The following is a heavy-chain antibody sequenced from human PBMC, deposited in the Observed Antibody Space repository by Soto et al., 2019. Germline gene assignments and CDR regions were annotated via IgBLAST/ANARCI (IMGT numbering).Heavy chain of an antibody. J-gene: IGHJ6*03. Sequence: PSETLSLTCTVSGGSISRYYWSWIRQRPGKGLEWIGYVYYTGSTSYNPSLKRRVTFSADSSRGQFSLRLNSVTAADTAVYYCARTVLGPDLLADSFVDYYYYMDVWGQGTTVTVSS. CDR3: ARTVLGPDLLADSFVDYYYYMDV. D-gene: IGHD3-9*01. CDR2: VYYTGST. CDR1: GGSISRYY. V-gene: IGHV4-59*08.